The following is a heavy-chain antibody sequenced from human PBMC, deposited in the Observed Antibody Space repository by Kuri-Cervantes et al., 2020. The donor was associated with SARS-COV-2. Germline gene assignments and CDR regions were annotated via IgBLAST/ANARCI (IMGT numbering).Heavy chain of an antibody. CDR3: ARDQGYQLLFSLDY. CDR1: GYTISDPY. CDR2: INPDSGVT. Sequence: ASVKVSCKASGYTISDPYIHWVRQAPRQGLEWMGLINPDSGVTNYAQKFQGRVTMTRDTSISTAYMELSRLRSDDTAVYYCARDQGYQLLFSLDYWGQGTLVTVSS. D-gene: IGHD2-2*01. V-gene: IGHV1-2*02. J-gene: IGHJ4*02.